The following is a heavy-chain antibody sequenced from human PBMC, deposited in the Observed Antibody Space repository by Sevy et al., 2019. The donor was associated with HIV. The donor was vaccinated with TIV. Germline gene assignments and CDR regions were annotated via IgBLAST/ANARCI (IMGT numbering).Heavy chain of an antibody. CDR2: ISGSGGST. CDR1: GFTFSNYA. D-gene: IGHD1-26*01. CDR3: AKWSELPSSPFDY. V-gene: IGHV3-23*01. Sequence: GGSLRLSCAASGFTFSNYAMSWVRQAPGKGREWVSAISGSGGSTYYADSVKGRFTISRDNSKNTLFLQMNSLGAEDTAVYFCAKWSELPSSPFDYWGQGTLVTVSS. J-gene: IGHJ4*02.